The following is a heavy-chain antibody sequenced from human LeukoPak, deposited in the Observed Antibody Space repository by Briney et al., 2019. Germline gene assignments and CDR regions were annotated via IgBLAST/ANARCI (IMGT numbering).Heavy chain of an antibody. CDR3: VTDLYSDIWHSALAVQH. CDR1: GYTFTDYS. V-gene: IGHV1-69-2*01. D-gene: IGHD3-16*01. CDR2: VDPKYGER. J-gene: IGHJ1*01. Sequence: GATVKISCKASGYTFTDYSMHRVQQAPGKGPEWVGRVDPKYGERIYSGKFQGRVTITADTSIDTSYMELSSLRSEDTAVYYCVTDLYSDIWHSALAVQHWGRGTLVTVSS.